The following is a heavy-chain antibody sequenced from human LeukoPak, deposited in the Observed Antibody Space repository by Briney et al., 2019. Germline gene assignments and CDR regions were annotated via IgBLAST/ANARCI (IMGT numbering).Heavy chain of an antibody. J-gene: IGHJ5*02. CDR3: ARGRSSWYEGWFDP. V-gene: IGHV1-8*02. Sequence: ASVKVSCKASGGTFSSYAINWVRQATGQGLEWMGWMNPNSGNTGYAQKFQGRVTMTRNTSISTAYMELSSLRSEDMAVYYCARGRSSWYEGWFDPWGQGTQVTVSS. CDR2: MNPNSGNT. CDR1: GGTFSSYA. D-gene: IGHD6-13*01.